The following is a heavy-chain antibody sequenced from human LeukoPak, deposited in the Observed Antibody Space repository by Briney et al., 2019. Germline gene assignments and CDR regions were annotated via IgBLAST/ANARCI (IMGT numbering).Heavy chain of an antibody. Sequence: PGGSLRLSXAASGFTFSSYAMTWVRQAPGKGLEWVSGISRGGGSTYYADSVKGRFTISRDNSKNTLYLQMNSLRAEDTALYYCAKDKSDYPYYSDYWGQGTLVTVSS. CDR2: ISRGGGST. CDR1: GFTFSSYA. V-gene: IGHV3-23*01. CDR3: AKDKSDYPYYSDY. D-gene: IGHD3-16*01. J-gene: IGHJ4*02.